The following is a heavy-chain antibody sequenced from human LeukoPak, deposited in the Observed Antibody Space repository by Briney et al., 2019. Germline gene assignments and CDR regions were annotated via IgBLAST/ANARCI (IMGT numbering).Heavy chain of an antibody. CDR1: GYTFTRYG. D-gene: IGHD3-22*01. Sequence: ASVKVSCKASGYTFTRYGISWVRQAPGQGLEWMGWISAYNGNTNYAQRLQGRVTMTTDTSTSTAYMELRSLRSDDTAVYYCAREYGEPAYYDSSGYYYGVAFDIWGQGTMVTVSS. J-gene: IGHJ3*02. V-gene: IGHV1-18*01. CDR3: AREYGEPAYYDSSGYYYGVAFDI. CDR2: ISAYNGNT.